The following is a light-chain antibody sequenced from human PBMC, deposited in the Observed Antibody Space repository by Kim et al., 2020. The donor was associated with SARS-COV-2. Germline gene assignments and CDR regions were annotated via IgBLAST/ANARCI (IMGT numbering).Light chain of an antibody. J-gene: IGKJ4*01. CDR2: GAS. V-gene: IGKV3-20*01. CDR3: QHYGTSPLT. CDR1: QSVSRSD. Sequence: SPGESATRSCRASQSVSRSDLAWYHQKLGQAPSLLIYGASSRATGIPDRFSGSGSGTDFTLTISRLEPEDFAVYFCQHYGTSPLTFGGGTKVDIK.